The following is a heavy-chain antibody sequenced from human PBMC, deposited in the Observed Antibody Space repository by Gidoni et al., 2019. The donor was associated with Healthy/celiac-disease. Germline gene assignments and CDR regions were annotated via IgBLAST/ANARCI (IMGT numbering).Heavy chain of an antibody. D-gene: IGHD5-12*01. J-gene: IGHJ4*02. CDR2: IYTSGST. V-gene: IGHV4-61*02. CDR1: GGSISSGSYY. CDR3: ARAERGYSGYDFDY. Sequence: QVQLQESGPGLVKPSQTLSLTCTVSGGSISSGSYYWSWIRQPAGKGLEWIGRIYTSGSTNYNPSLKSRVTISVDTSKNQFSLKLSSVTAADTAVYYCARAERGYSGYDFDYWGQGTLVTVSS.